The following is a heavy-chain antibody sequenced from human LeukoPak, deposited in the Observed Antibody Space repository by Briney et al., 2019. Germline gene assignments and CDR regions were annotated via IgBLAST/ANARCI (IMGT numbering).Heavy chain of an antibody. J-gene: IGHJ6*03. Sequence: GASVKVSCKASGYTFTSYGISWARQAPGQGLEWMGWISAYNGNTNYAQKLQGRVTMTTDTSTSTAYMELRSLRSDDTAVYYCASDSGYCTNGVCSYYYYYYMDVWGKGTTVTISS. CDR2: ISAYNGNT. V-gene: IGHV1-18*01. CDR1: GYTFTSYG. D-gene: IGHD2-8*01. CDR3: ASDSGYCTNGVCSYYYYYYMDV.